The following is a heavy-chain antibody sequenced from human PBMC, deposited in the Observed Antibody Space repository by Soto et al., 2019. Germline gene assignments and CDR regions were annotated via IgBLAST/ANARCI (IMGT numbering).Heavy chain of an antibody. CDR2: AGPSGSST. V-gene: IGHV3-23*01. CDR3: ARTYYYDSTGYYRTFDY. CDR1: GFTFSSYS. J-gene: IGHJ4*02. Sequence: GGSLRLSCAASGFTFSSYSMNWVRQAPGKGLEWVSVAGPSGSSTYYADSVKGRFTISRDNSKNTLYLQMNSLRAADTALYFCARTYYYDSTGYYRTFDYWGQGTLVTVSS. D-gene: IGHD3-22*01.